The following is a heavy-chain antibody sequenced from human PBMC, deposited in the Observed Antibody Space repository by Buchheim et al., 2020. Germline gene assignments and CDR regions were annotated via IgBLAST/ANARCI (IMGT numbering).Heavy chain of an antibody. CDR2: ITHSGST. CDR3: ARGPHPITVIVVVTYFDY. J-gene: IGHJ4*02. D-gene: IGHD3-22*01. CDR1: GGSFSGYY. Sequence: QVQLQQWGAGLLKPSETLSLTCAVYGGSFSGYYWSWIRQPPGKGLEWIGDITHSGSTKYNSSLKSRVTISVDTSKNQFSLMLSSVTAADTAVYYCARGPHPITVIVVVTYFDYWGQGTL. V-gene: IGHV4-34*01.